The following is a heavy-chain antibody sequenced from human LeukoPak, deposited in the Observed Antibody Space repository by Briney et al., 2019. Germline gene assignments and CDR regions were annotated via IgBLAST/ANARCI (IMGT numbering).Heavy chain of an antibody. Sequence: GGSLRLSCAASGFSFSSYGMSWVRQAPGKGLEWASGISGGGGSTYYTDSVKGRFTISRDNSKNTLYLQMNSLRAEDTAVYYCAATYYDFWSGYSHFDYWGQGTLVTVSS. D-gene: IGHD3-3*01. CDR3: AATYYDFWSGYSHFDY. CDR1: GFSFSSYG. CDR2: ISGGGGST. J-gene: IGHJ4*02. V-gene: IGHV3-23*01.